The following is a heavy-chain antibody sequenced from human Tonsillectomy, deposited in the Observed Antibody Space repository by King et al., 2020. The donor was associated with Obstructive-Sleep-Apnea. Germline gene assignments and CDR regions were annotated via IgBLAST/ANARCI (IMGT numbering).Heavy chain of an antibody. CDR2: ISYDGSNK. CDR3: ARDYGSGSYYNTYFDY. J-gene: IGHJ4*02. D-gene: IGHD3-10*01. Sequence: VKLVESGGGVVQPGRSLRLSCAASGFTFSSYAMHWVRQAPGKGLEWVAVISYDGSNKYYADSVKGRFTISRDNSKNTLYLQMNSLRAEDTAVYYCARDYGSGSYYNTYFDYWGQGTLVTVSS. V-gene: IGHV3-30-3*01. CDR1: GFTFSSYA.